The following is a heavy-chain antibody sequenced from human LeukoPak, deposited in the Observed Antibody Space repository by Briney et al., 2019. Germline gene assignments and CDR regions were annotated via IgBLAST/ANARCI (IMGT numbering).Heavy chain of an antibody. D-gene: IGHD2-2*01. J-gene: IGHJ6*02. Sequence: PGGSLRLSCAASGFTFSSYAMHWVRQAPGKGLEWVAVISYDGSNKYYADSVKGRFTISRDNSKNTLYLQMNSLRAEDTAVYYCVTGMYCSSTSCLYYYYYGMDVWGQGTTVTVSS. V-gene: IGHV3-30-3*01. CDR2: ISYDGSNK. CDR1: GFTFSSYA. CDR3: VTGMYCSSTSCLYYYYYGMDV.